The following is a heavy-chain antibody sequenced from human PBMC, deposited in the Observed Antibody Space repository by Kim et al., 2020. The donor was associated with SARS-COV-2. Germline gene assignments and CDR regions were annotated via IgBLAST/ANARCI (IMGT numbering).Heavy chain of an antibody. CDR1: GFTFSSYA. CDR3: ARERVGRAARGGLYY. Sequence: GGSLRLSCAASGFTFSSYAMHWVRQAPGKGLEWVAVISYDGSNKYYADSVKGRFTISRDNSKNTLYLQMNSLRAEDTAVYYCARERVGRAARGGLYYWG. D-gene: IGHD6-6*01. V-gene: IGHV3-30-3*01. J-gene: IGHJ4*01. CDR2: ISYDGSNK.